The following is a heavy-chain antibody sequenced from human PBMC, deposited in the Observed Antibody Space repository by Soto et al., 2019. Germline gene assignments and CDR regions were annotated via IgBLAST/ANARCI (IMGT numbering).Heavy chain of an antibody. J-gene: IGHJ4*02. D-gene: IGHD3-16*01. CDR3: ARGGTPIYY. CDR1: GYTFTNFG. Sequence: QGHLVQSGAEVKKPGASLKVSCTDYGYTFTNFGISWVRQAPGQGFECMGWISAYNGNTNYAQKFQGRFTMTTDTSTSTAYIELRILRSDDTAVYYCARGGTPIYYWGQGTRVTVSS. V-gene: IGHV1-18*01. CDR2: ISAYNGNT.